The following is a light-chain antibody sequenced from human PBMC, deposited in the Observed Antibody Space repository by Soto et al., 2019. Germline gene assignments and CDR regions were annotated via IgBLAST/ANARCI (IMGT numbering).Light chain of an antibody. V-gene: IGLV2-14*03. J-gene: IGLJ1*01. Sequence: QSLLTQPAFVSGSPGQSFTISCTGTSSDVGSYNYVSCYQRHPGKAPKIMIYDVSNRPSGVSNRFSGPKSGNTASLTISGLQAEDEADYYCSSYTSSSTYVFGTGTKVTVL. CDR3: SSYTSSSTYV. CDR2: DVS. CDR1: SSDVGSYNY.